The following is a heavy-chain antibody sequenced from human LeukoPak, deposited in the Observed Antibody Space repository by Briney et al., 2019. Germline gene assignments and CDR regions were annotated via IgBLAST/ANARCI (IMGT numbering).Heavy chain of an antibody. CDR2: MSNDGGKK. V-gene: IGHV3-30-3*01. D-gene: IGHD2-2*01. CDR1: GFTFTNYP. Sequence: GRSLRLSCAASGFTFTNYPMYWVRQAPGKGLEWVAVMSNDGGKKYYADSVKGRFTISRDNSKDTLYLQINSLRDEDTAVYYCARDHCSNTRCEDGFDIWGQGTRVTVSS. J-gene: IGHJ3*02. CDR3: ARDHCSNTRCEDGFDI.